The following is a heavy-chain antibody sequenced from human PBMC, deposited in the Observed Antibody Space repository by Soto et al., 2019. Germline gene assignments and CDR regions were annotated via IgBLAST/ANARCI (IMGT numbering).Heavy chain of an antibody. V-gene: IGHV2-5*02. CDR2: IYWDGDK. J-gene: IGHJ6*02. D-gene: IGHD2-21*02. CDR3: AHSRCGRDCLRSYSSHYYYGMDV. CDR1: GFSLNTGGLG. Sequence: QITLKESGPTLVKPTQTLTLTCTFSGFSLNTGGLGVGWIRQPPGKALEWLALIYWDGDKRYSPSLKSRLTITKDTSNNQVVLTMTDIDPVDTGTYYFAHSRCGRDCLRSYSSHYYYGMDVWGQGTTVTVSS.